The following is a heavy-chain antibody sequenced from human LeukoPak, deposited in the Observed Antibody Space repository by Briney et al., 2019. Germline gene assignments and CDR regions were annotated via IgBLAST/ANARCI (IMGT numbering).Heavy chain of an antibody. Sequence: SVKVSCKASGGTFSSYAISWVRQVPGQGLEWMGGIIPIFGTANYAQKFQGRVTITADKSTSTAYMELSSLRSEDTALYYCARGRTTGSYYPYYFDYWGQGTLVTVSS. V-gene: IGHV1-69*06. CDR2: IIPIFGTA. CDR1: GGTFSSYA. CDR3: ARGRTTGSYYPYYFDY. J-gene: IGHJ4*02. D-gene: IGHD3-10*01.